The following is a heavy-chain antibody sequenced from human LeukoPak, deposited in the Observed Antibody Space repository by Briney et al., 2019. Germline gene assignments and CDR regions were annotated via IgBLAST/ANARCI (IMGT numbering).Heavy chain of an antibody. Sequence: GESLKISCKGSGYSFTSYWIGWVRQMPGKGLEWMGIIYPGDSDTRYSPSFQGQVTISADKSISTAYLQWSSLRASDTAMYYCARHHGGAASTLYYFDYWGQGTLVTVSS. D-gene: IGHD4-23*01. CDR3: ARHHGGAASTLYYFDY. V-gene: IGHV5-51*01. J-gene: IGHJ4*02. CDR1: GYSFTSYW. CDR2: IYPGDSDT.